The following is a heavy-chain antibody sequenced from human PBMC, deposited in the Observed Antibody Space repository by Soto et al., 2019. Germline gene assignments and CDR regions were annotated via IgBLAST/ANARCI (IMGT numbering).Heavy chain of an antibody. Sequence: EVQLVASGGGLVQPGGSLRLSCAASGFTFSSYWMHWVRQAPGKGLVWVSRINSDGSSTSYADSVKGRFTISRDNAKNTLDLQMNSLRAEDTAVYYCASPGGVVVAATAEYFQHWGQGTLVTVSS. CDR1: GFTFSSYW. CDR3: ASPGGVVVAATAEYFQH. D-gene: IGHD2-15*01. J-gene: IGHJ1*01. CDR2: INSDGSST. V-gene: IGHV3-74*01.